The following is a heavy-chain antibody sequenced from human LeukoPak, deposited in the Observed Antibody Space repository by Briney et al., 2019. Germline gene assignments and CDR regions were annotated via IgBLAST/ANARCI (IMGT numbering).Heavy chain of an antibody. J-gene: IGHJ4*02. CDR3: ARWVYYDSSGYLDY. Sequence: SETLSLTCTVSGGSISSSSYYWGWIRQPPGKGLEWIGSIYYSGSTYYNPSLKSRVTLSVDTSKNQFSLKLSSVTAADTAVYYCARWVYYDSSGYLDYWGQGTLVTVSS. CDR1: GGSISSSSYY. V-gene: IGHV4-39*01. CDR2: IYYSGST. D-gene: IGHD3-22*01.